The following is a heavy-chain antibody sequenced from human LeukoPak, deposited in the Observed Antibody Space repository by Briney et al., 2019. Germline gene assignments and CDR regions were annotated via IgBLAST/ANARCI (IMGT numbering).Heavy chain of an antibody. Sequence: ASVKVSCKASGGTFSSYAISWVRQAPGQGLEWMGRIIPIFGTANYAQKFQGRVTITTDESTSTAYMELSSLRSEDTAVYYRAREEAYYYDSSGDFDYWGQGTLVTVSS. D-gene: IGHD3-22*01. CDR2: IIPIFGTA. CDR1: GGTFSSYA. J-gene: IGHJ4*02. CDR3: AREEAYYYDSSGDFDY. V-gene: IGHV1-69*05.